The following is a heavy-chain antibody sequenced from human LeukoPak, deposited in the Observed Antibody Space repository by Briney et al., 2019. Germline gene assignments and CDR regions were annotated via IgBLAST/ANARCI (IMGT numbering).Heavy chain of an antibody. CDR2: IYHSGST. J-gene: IGHJ4*02. D-gene: IGHD3-10*01. Sequence: PSETLSLTCTVSGYSITRGSYWGWIRQPPGKGLEWIANIYHSGSTYYNPSLKSRVTISVDTSKNQFSLKLTSVTAADTAVYYCARDPDTNDGVDWGQGTLVTVSS. CDR3: ARDPDTNDGVD. CDR1: GYSITRGSY. V-gene: IGHV4-38-2*02.